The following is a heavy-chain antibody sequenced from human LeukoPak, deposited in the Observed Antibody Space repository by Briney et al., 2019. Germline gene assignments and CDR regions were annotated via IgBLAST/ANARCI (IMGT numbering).Heavy chain of an antibody. J-gene: IGHJ4*02. CDR1: GFTFNIYS. D-gene: IGHD3-10*01. CDR2: IDSTSTYI. V-gene: IGHV3-21*01. CDR3: SRDSHHGSGSYYNGYEN. Sequence: GGSLRLSREASGFTFNIYSMNWVRQAPGKGLEWVSSIDSTSTYIYYADSVKGRFTISRDNAKNSLYLQMNSLRAEDTAVYYCSRDSHHGSGSYYNGYENWGQGTLFTVSS.